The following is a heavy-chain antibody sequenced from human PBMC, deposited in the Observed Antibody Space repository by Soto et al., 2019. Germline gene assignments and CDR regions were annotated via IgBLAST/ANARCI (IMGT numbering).Heavy chain of an antibody. CDR1: GITFRSYC. V-gene: IGHV3-7*05. CDR2: INLDGSEK. CDR3: ARGAMAGNEVPGD. J-gene: IGHJ1*01. Sequence: EGQLVETGGGLVQPGGSMRHSCQVAGITFRSYCMTRVRRAPGKGLEWVANINLDGSEKYYVDAVKCRYTISRDNAKNSLHLDLRDLRANDTAVYYCARGAMAGNEVPGDWVQGTLVTVSS. D-gene: IGHD1-1*01.